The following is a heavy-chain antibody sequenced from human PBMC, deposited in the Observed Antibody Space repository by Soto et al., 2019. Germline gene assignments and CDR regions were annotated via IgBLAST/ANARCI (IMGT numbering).Heavy chain of an antibody. CDR1: GYTFSSYI. D-gene: IGHD3-22*01. CDR2: INAGNGDT. V-gene: IGHV1-3*01. Sequence: ASVKVSCTASGYTFSSYIMHWVRHAPGQRLEWMGWINAGNGDTKYSQNFPGRITITRDTSASAVYMELSSPRSEDTAVYYCARYFDIGDYYFDYWGQGTLVTVS. J-gene: IGHJ4*02. CDR3: ARYFDIGDYYFDY.